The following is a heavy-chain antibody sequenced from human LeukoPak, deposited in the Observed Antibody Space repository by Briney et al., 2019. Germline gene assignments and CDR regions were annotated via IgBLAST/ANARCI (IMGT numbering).Heavy chain of an antibody. CDR1: GFTFSSYA. D-gene: IGHD2-2*01. V-gene: IGHV3-23*01. Sequence: PGGSLRLSCAASGFTFSSYAMSWVRQAPGNGLEWVSAISGSGGSTYYADSVKGRFTIPRDNSKNTLYLQMNSLRAEDTAVYYCAKLSYCSSTSCLDYWGQGTLVTVSS. J-gene: IGHJ4*02. CDR2: ISGSGGST. CDR3: AKLSYCSSTSCLDY.